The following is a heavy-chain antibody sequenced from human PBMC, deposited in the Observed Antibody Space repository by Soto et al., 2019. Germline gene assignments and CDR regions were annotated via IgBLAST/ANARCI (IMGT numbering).Heavy chain of an antibody. V-gene: IGHV4-31*03. CDR3: ARDLQYSMLFYGMDV. J-gene: IGHJ6*01. D-gene: IGHD6-13*01. CDR2: KYYRGST. Sequence: QVQLQESGPGLVKPSQTLSPTCTVSGGSINSGGYYWSCIRPHPGKGLEWIGYKYYRGSTYYNPCTTSRVTMSVDTSKNQFAAKLSSVTAADTAVYYCARDLQYSMLFYGMDVWGEGTTVTVSS. CDR1: GGSINSGGYY.